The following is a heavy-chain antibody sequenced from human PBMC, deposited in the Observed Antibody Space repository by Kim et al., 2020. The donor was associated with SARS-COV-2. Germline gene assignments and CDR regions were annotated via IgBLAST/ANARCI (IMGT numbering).Heavy chain of an antibody. CDR1: GGSFSDYY. CDR3: ASRGGDYGDYAQNY. J-gene: IGHJ4*02. V-gene: IGHV4-34*01. Sequence: SETLSLTCAVYGGSFSDYYWNWIRQPPGKGLEWIGEINHSGSAKNNPSLKSRVTISVDTSKNQISLKLSSVTAADTAVYYCASRGGDYGDYAQNYWGQGTLVTVSS. D-gene: IGHD4-17*01. CDR2: INHSGSA.